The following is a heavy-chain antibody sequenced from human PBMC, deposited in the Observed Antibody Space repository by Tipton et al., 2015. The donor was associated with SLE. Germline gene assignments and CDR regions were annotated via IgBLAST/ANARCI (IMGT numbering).Heavy chain of an antibody. D-gene: IGHD4-17*01. CDR3: AGPYGDYGFFKY. J-gene: IGHJ1*01. CDR1: GSSISNGFY. V-gene: IGHV4-38-2*02. Sequence: TLSLTCTVSGSSISNGFYWGWIRQPPGKGLEWIGTIYHSGSTYYNPSLQSRVTISADTSKNQFSLKLNSVTAADTAVYYCAGPYGDYGFFKYWGQGARIIVSS. CDR2: IYHSGST.